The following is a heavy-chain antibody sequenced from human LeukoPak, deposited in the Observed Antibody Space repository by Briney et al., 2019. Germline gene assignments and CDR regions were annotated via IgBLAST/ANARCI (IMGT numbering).Heavy chain of an antibody. CDR2: INPNSGGT. D-gene: IGHD2-15*01. CDR1: GYTFIGSY. CDR3: AREFQGYCSGGSCSYAFDI. Sequence: APVKVSCKASGYTFIGSYMHWVRQAPGQGLEWMGWINPNSGGTNYAQKFQGWVTMTRDTSISTASMKLSRLRSDDTAIYYCAREFQGYCSGGSCSYAFDIWGQGTMVTVSS. V-gene: IGHV1-2*04. J-gene: IGHJ3*02.